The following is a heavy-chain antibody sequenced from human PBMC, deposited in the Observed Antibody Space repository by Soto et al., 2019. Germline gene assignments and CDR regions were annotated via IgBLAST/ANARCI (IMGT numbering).Heavy chain of an antibody. CDR1: GGTFSSYT. D-gene: IGHD2-2*01. Sequence: GASVKVSCKASGGTFSSYTISWVRQAPGQGLEWMGRIIPILGIANYAQKFQGRVTITADKSTSTAYMELSSLRSEDTAVYYCASDCSSSSCYGYWGQGTLVTVSS. V-gene: IGHV1-69*02. CDR3: ASDCSSSSCYGY. J-gene: IGHJ4*02. CDR2: IIPILGIA.